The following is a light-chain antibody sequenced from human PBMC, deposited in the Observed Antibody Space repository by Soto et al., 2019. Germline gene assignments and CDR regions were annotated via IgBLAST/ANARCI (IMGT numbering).Light chain of an antibody. Sequence: QSALTQPASMSGSPGQSITISCTGTSSDVGGYNFVSWYQQHPGKAPKLMIYEVSNRPSGVSNRFSGSKSGNTASLTISGLQPEDEADYYCSSYTSISTLVFGGGTQLTVL. V-gene: IGLV2-14*01. CDR2: EVS. J-gene: IGLJ2*01. CDR3: SSYTSISTLV. CDR1: SSDVGGYNF.